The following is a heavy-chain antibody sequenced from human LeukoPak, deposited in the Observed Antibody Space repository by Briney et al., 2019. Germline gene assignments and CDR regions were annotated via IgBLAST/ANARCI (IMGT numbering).Heavy chain of an antibody. V-gene: IGHV3-7*03. D-gene: IGHD3-22*01. CDR2: IKQDGSEK. CDR3: AREAYLGYDSSGYFGY. J-gene: IGHJ4*02. CDR1: GFTFSNYW. Sequence: PGGSLRLSCAASGFTFSNYWMRWVRQAPGKGLEWVANIKQDGSEKYYVDSVKGRFTISRDNAKNSLYLQMNSLKAEDTAVYYCAREAYLGYDSSGYFGYWGQGTLVTVSS.